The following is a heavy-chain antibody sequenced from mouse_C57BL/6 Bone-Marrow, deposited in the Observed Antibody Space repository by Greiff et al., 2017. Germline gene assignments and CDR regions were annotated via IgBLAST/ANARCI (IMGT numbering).Heavy chain of an antibody. CDR3: AKISDGYAMDY. Sequence: VKLVESGPGLVQPSQSLSITCTVSGFSLTSYGVHWVRQSPGKGLEWLGVIWRGGSTNYNAAFMSRLSITKDNSKSQVFFKMNSLQADDTAIYDCAKISDGYAMDYWGQGTSVTVSS. D-gene: IGHD2-3*01. CDR2: IWRGGST. V-gene: IGHV2-5*01. J-gene: IGHJ4*01. CDR1: GFSLTSYG.